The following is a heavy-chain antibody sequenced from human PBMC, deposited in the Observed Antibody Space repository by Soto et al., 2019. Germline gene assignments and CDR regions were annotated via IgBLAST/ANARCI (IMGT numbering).Heavy chain of an antibody. V-gene: IGHV4-34*01. J-gene: IGHJ6*02. Sequence: SETLSLTCAVHGAPLSGYKWSWIRQPPGQGLEWIGEINHSGSIDYNPSLKSRVTISEDTSKNQFSLKVSSVTAADTAVYYCATLYYYGSGSDDYYYGLDVWGQGTTVS. CDR1: GAPLSGYK. D-gene: IGHD3-10*01. CDR2: INHSGSI. CDR3: ATLYYYGSGSDDYYYGLDV.